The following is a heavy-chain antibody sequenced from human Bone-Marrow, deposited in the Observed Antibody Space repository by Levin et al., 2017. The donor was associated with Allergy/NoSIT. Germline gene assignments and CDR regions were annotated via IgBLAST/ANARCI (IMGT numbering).Heavy chain of an antibody. CDR1: GFTFSKFW. V-gene: IGHV3-7*04. D-gene: IGHD3-10*01. Sequence: PGGSLRLSCAASGFTFSKFWMNWVRQAPGKGLEWVANIKQDGSEKYYVDSVKGRFTISRDTAKNSLYLQMNSLRAEDTAVYYCARSTGYYGSGSPDSYFDYWGQGTLVTVSS. CDR2: IKQDGSEK. CDR3: ARSTGYYGSGSPDSYFDY. J-gene: IGHJ4*02.